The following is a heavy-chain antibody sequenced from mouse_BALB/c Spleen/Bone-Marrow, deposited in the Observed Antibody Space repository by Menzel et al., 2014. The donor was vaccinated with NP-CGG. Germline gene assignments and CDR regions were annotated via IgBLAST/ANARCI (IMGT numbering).Heavy chain of an antibody. Sequence: VKLVESGPGLVQPSQSLSITCTVSGFSLXTYGVHWVRQSPGKGLEWLGVIWSGGSTDYNAAFISRLSISKDNSKSQVFFKMNSLQANDTAIYYCARINYGSRRYWYFDVWGAGTTVTVSS. J-gene: IGHJ1*01. D-gene: IGHD1-1*01. CDR1: GFSLXTYG. V-gene: IGHV2-2*02. CDR3: ARINYGSRRYWYFDV. CDR2: IWSGGST.